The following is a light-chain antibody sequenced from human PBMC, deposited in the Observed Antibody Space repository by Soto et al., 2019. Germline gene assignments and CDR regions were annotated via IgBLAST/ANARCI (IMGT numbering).Light chain of an antibody. CDR1: SSDVGGYNY. CDR3: SSYAGSNNVV. CDR2: EVS. Sequence: QSVLTQPPSASGSPGQSVTISCTGTSSDVGGYNYVSWYQQHPGKAPKLMIYEVSKRPSGVPDRFSGSKSGNTASLTVSGLQAVDEADYYCSSYAGSNNVVFGGGTKVTVL. V-gene: IGLV2-8*01. J-gene: IGLJ2*01.